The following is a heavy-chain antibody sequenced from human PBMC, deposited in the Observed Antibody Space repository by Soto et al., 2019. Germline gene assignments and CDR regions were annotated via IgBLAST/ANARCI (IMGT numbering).Heavy chain of an antibody. V-gene: IGHV1-69*01. CDR1: GGTFSSYA. J-gene: IGHJ6*02. CDR2: IIPIFGTA. Sequence: QVQLVQSGAEVKKPGSSVKVSCKASGGTFSSYAISWVRQAPGQGLEWMGGIIPIFGTAHYAQKFQGRVTITADESTSTAYMELSSLRSEDTAVYDCARDGYSYGSIDYGMDVWGQGTTVTVSS. D-gene: IGHD5-18*01. CDR3: ARDGYSYGSIDYGMDV.